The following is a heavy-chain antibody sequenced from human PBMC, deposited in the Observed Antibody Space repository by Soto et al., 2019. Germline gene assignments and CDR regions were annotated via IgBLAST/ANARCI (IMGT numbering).Heavy chain of an antibody. CDR3: ARDTGSCSIT. D-gene: IGHD2-2*01. CDR2: INHSGST. V-gene: IGHV4-34*01. Sequence: TSETLSLTCAVYGGSFNIYYLSWIRQPPGKGLEWIGEINHSGSTNYNPSLKSRVTISVDTSKNLLSLNLNSLTAADTAVYYCARDTGSCSITWGQGTLVTVSS. CDR1: GGSFNIYY. J-gene: IGHJ5*02.